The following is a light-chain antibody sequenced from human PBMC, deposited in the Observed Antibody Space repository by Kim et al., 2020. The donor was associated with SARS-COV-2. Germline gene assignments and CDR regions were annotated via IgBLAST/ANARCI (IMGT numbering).Light chain of an antibody. J-gene: IGKJ1*01. V-gene: IGKV3-15*01. CDR3: QQYNDWRT. Sequence: SVSPGERATLSCRASQNIRDNLAWYQQKPGQAPRLLIYDASTRATDIPARFSGSGSGTEFTLTISSLQSEDCALYYCQQYNDWRTFGQGTKVDI. CDR2: DAS. CDR1: QNIRDN.